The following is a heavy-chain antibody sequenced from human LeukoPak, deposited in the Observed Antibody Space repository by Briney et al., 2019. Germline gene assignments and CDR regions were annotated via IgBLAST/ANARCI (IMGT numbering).Heavy chain of an antibody. J-gene: IGHJ4*02. CDR3: ATDQRYAFDY. V-gene: IGHV3-48*02. CDR2: IRTTAEGAKYA. Sequence: PSETLSLTCTVSGGSISSYYWSWVRQAPGKGLEWISNIRTTAEGAKYAYYADSVKGRVTISRDDGKNTLYLHMNSLRDDDTAVYYCATDQRYAFDYWGQGILVTVSS. CDR1: GGSISSYY. D-gene: IGHD3-9*01.